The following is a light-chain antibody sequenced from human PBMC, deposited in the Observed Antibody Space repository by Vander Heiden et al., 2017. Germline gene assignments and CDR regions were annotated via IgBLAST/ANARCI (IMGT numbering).Light chain of an antibody. CDR1: SSNIGRNY. CDR2: RNN. CDR3: AAWDDSLSAYVV. Sequence: QSVLTQPPSASGTPGQRVTISCSGSSSNIGRNYVYWYQQLPGTAPKLLIYRNNQRPSGVPDRFSGSKSGTSASLAISGLRSEDEADYYCAAWDDSLSAYVVFGGGTKLTVL. J-gene: IGLJ2*01. V-gene: IGLV1-47*01.